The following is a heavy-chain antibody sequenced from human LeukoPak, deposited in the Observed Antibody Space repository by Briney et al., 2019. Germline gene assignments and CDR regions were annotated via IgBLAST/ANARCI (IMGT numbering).Heavy chain of an antibody. CDR1: GYSISSGYY. CDR3: ARHSFGVIVVVPAAIPEFDY. D-gene: IGHD2-2*02. J-gene: IGHJ4*02. Sequence: SETLSLTCAVSGYSISSGYYCGWIRQPPGKGLEWIGSIYHSGSTYYNPSLKSRVTISVDTSKNQFSLKLSSVTAADTAVYYCARHSFGVIVVVPAAIPEFDYWGQGTLVTVSS. V-gene: IGHV4-38-2*01. CDR2: IYHSGST.